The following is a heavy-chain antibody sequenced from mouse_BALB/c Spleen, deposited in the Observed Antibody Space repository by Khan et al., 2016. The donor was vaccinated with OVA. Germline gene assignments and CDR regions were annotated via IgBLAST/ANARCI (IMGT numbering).Heavy chain of an antibody. CDR3: TRDRIDY. V-gene: IGHV1-7*01. CDR2: INPTSGYT. J-gene: IGHJ2*01. Sequence: QVQLQQSGAELAKPGASVKMSCKASGYTFTTYWMHWVKQRPGQGLEWIGYINPTSGYTDYNDKFKDRATFSADKSSRTAYMQLNSLTSEDSAVDYCTRDRIDYWGQGTTLTVSS. CDR1: GYTFTTYW.